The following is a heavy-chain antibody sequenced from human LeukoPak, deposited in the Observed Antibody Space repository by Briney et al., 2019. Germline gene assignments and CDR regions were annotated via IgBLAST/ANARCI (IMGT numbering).Heavy chain of an antibody. CDR1: GGTFSSYA. D-gene: IGHD1-1*01. V-gene: IGHV1-18*01. J-gene: IGHJ6*02. CDR3: ARDLKGAITWTGLSPGMDV. Sequence: DSVKVSCKASGGTFSSYAISWVRQAPGQGLEWMGWISVYNGNTNYAQKLQGRVSMTTDTSTSTAYMELRSLSSDDTAVYYCARDLKGAITWTGLSPGMDVWGQGTTVTVSS. CDR2: ISVYNGNT.